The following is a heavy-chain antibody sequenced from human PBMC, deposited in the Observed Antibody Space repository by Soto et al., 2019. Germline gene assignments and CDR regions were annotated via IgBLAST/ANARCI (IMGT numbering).Heavy chain of an antibody. CDR3: AKDLLPWSIWSGYLSDYGMDV. V-gene: IGHV3-23*01. CDR1: GFTFSSYA. J-gene: IGHJ6*02. D-gene: IGHD3-3*01. Sequence: GGSLRLSCAASGFTFSSYAMSWVRQAPGKGLEWVSAISGSGGSTYYADSVKGRFTISRDNSKNTLYLQMNSLRAEDTAVYYCAKDLLPWSIWSGYLSDYGMDVWGQGTTVTVSS. CDR2: ISGSGGST.